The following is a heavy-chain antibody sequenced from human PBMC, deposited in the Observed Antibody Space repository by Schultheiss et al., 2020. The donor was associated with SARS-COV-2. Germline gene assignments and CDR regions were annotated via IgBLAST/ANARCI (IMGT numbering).Heavy chain of an antibody. CDR2: ISATGTYT. CDR1: GFIFSDYY. CDR3: SRDHPYDSSASACDM. D-gene: IGHD3-22*01. Sequence: GGSLRLSCAASGFIFSDYYMSWIRQAPGKGPEWVSYISATGTYTKYADSVKGRFTISRDNAKNSLYLQMNGLRGEDTAVYYCSRDHPYDSSASACDMWGQGTMVTVPS. J-gene: IGHJ3*02. V-gene: IGHV3-11*06.